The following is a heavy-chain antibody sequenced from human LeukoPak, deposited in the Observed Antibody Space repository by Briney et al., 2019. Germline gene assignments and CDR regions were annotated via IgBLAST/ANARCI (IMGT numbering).Heavy chain of an antibody. CDR2: INHSGST. D-gene: IGHD1-1*01. CDR1: GGSFSGYY. J-gene: IGHJ4*02. Sequence: PSETLSLTCAVYGGSFSGYYWSWIRQPPGKGLEWIGEINHSGSTNYNPSLKSRVTISVDTSQNHFSLNLSSVTAADTAVYYCATLSRGKRYFEYWGQGTLVTVSS. CDR3: ATLSRGKRYFEY. V-gene: IGHV4-34*01.